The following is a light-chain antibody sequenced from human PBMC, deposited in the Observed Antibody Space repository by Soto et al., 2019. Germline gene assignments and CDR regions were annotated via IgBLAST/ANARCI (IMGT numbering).Light chain of an antibody. J-gene: IGLJ2*01. Sequence: QSALTQPPSVSGSPGQSITISCTGTSSDVGGYNYVSWYQQHPGKAPKLMIYDVSNRPSGVSNRFSGSKSGNTASLTISGLHAEDEAYYYCSSYTSSSTVVFGGGTKLTVL. CDR3: SSYTSSSTVV. CDR2: DVS. CDR1: SSDVGGYNY. V-gene: IGLV2-14*01.